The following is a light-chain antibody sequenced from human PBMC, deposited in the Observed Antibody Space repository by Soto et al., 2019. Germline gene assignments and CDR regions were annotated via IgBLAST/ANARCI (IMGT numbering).Light chain of an antibody. J-gene: IGKJ1*01. CDR2: GAS. Sequence: EIVLTQSPGTLSLSPGERATLSCRASQSVSSSYLAWYQQKPGQAPRLLTYGASSRATGIPDRLSGSGSGTDFTLTISRLEPEEFAVYYCHQYASSPRTFGQGTKVDIK. V-gene: IGKV3-20*01. CDR3: HQYASSPRT. CDR1: QSVSSSY.